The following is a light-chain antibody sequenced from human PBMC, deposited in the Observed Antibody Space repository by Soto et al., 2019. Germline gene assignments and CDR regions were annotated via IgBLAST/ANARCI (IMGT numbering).Light chain of an antibody. Sequence: QSALTQPASVSGSPGQSIAISCTGTSSDVGAYDYVSWYQQYPGKAPKLIIYDVANRPSGVSDRFSGSKSGNTASLTISGLHTEDEADYHCSSYTSSSTLVFGAGTKLTVL. CDR2: DVA. CDR1: SSDVGAYDY. V-gene: IGLV2-14*01. J-gene: IGLJ2*01. CDR3: SSYTSSSTLV.